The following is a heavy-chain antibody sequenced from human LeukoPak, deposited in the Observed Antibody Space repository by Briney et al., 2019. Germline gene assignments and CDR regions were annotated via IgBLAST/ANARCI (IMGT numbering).Heavy chain of an antibody. CDR2: IWYDGSNK. J-gene: IGHJ4*02. CDR1: GFSVSSNY. D-gene: IGHD3-9*01. V-gene: IGHV3-33*08. Sequence: GGSLRLSCAASGFSVSSNYMSWVRQAPGKGLEWVAVIWYDGSNKYYADSVKGRFTISRDNSKNTLYLQMNSLRAEDTAVYYCARGLSYYDILTGYYVYYFDYWGQGTLVTVPS. CDR3: ARGLSYYDILTGYYVYYFDY.